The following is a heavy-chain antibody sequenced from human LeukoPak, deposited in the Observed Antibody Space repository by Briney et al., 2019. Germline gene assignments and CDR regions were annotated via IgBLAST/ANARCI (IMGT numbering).Heavy chain of an antibody. D-gene: IGHD3-10*01. CDR1: GFTFSTYA. V-gene: IGHV3-23*01. CDR3: AARAGGFRHFDY. Sequence: GGSLRLSCAASGFTFSTYAMSWVRQAPGKGLEWVSGISDSGGKTDYVDSVKGRFTVSRDNSKNTVYLQMNSPRAEDTAVYYCAARAGGFRHFDYWGQGTLVTVSS. J-gene: IGHJ4*02. CDR2: ISDSGGKT.